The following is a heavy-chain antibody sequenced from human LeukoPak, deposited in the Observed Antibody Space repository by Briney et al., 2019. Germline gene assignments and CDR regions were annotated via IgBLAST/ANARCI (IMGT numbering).Heavy chain of an antibody. Sequence: GGPLRLSCAASGFTFSSYSMNWVRQAPGKGLEWVSYITSSSSTIYYADSVKGRFTISRDNAKNSLYLQMNNLRAEDTAVYYCARVIPGYDAFDMWGQGTMVSVSS. CDR1: GFTFSSYS. D-gene: IGHD1-1*01. CDR2: ITSSSSTI. CDR3: ARVIPGYDAFDM. J-gene: IGHJ3*02. V-gene: IGHV3-48*01.